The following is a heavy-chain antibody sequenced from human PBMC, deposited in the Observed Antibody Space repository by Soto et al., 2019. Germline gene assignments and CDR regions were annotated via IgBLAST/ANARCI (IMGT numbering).Heavy chain of an antibody. CDR1: GYTFTSYW. J-gene: IGHJ4*02. Sequence: EVQLVQSGAEVKKPGDSVKISCKGSGYTFTSYWIGWVRQMPEKGLEWMGIIFPGDSDTRYSPSFQGRVSISDDKSIGTASLQLNDLQASDTAMCYCARCRGLGWFGAQSACDSWGQGSLVTVSS. D-gene: IGHD3-10*01. CDR3: ARCRGLGWFGAQSACDS. V-gene: IGHV5-51*03. CDR2: IFPGDSDT.